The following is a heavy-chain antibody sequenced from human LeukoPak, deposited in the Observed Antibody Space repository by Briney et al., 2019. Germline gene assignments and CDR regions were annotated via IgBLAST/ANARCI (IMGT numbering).Heavy chain of an antibody. CDR2: IKQNGSEK. CDR1: RFTFSSYW. Sequence: GGSLRLSCAASRFTFSSYWMSWVRQAPGKGLEWVANIKQNGSEKYYVDSVKGRFTISRDNAKNSLYLQMNSLRVEDTAVYYCARSGDTVTTRYYYMDVWGKGTTVTVSS. D-gene: IGHD4-17*01. J-gene: IGHJ6*03. V-gene: IGHV3-7*01. CDR3: ARSGDTVTTRYYYMDV.